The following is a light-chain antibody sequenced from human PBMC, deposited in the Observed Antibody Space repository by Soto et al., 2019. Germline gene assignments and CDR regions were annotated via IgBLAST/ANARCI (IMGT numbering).Light chain of an antibody. J-gene: IGKJ2*01. Sequence: DIQMTQSPSSLSASVGDRVTITCRASQDIAGFLSWYQQKAGKAPKLLIYTASSLESGVPSRFSGSGSGTDFTLSISSLQPEDFATYYCQQSYGPPYTFGQGTKLDMK. CDR2: TAS. CDR1: QDIAGF. CDR3: QQSYGPPYT. V-gene: IGKV1-39*01.